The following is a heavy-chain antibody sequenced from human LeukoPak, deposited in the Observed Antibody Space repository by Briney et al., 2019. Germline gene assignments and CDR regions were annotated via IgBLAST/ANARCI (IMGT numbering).Heavy chain of an antibody. J-gene: IGHJ6*02. CDR2: INSDGSST. CDR1: GFTFSSYA. V-gene: IGHV3-74*01. D-gene: IGHD3-9*01. Sequence: PGGSLRLSCAASGFTFSSYAMSWVRQAPGKGLVWVSRINSDGSSTSYADSVKGRFTISRDNAKNTLYLQMNSLRAEDTAVYYCARDGLRYFDWPLYGMDVWGQGTTVTVSS. CDR3: ARDGLRYFDWPLYGMDV.